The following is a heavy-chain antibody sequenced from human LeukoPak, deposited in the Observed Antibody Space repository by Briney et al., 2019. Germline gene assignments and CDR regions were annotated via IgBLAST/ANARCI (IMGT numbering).Heavy chain of an antibody. J-gene: IGHJ6*02. D-gene: IGHD3-9*01. CDR3: PRGLSYFHWLYYGMDV. V-gene: IGHV1-46*01. Sequence: ASVKVSCKASGYTFTSYYMHWVRQAPGQGLEWMGIINPSGGSTSYAQKFQGRVTMTRDTSTSTVYMELSSVRSEDTAVYYCPRGLSYFHWLYYGMDVWGQGTTVTVSS. CDR1: GYTFTSYY. CDR2: INPSGGST.